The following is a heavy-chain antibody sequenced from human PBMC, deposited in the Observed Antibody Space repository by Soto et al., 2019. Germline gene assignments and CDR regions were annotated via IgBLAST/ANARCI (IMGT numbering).Heavy chain of an antibody. CDR3: AHSDGGYEIIYFDF. CDR1: GFSFTTAGVA. V-gene: IGHV2-5*01. Sequence: SGPTLVNPTETLTLTCTVSGFSFTTAGVAGDWIRQTPGGALEWLTLIYYNDDRRFSPSLKTRLTITGDTSKNQVVLSLTNVDPGDTATYFCAHSDGGYEIIYFDFWGQGSPVTVSS. D-gene: IGHD5-12*01. CDR2: IYYNDDR. J-gene: IGHJ4*02.